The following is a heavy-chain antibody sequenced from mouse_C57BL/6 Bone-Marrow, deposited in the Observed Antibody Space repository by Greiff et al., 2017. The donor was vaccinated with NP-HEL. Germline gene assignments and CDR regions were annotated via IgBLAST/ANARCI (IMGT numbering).Heavy chain of an antibody. D-gene: IGHD1-1*01. J-gene: IGHJ3*01. CDR3: ARGYGSSSWVGY. Sequence: QVQLQQPGAELVKPGASVKLSCKASGYTFSSYWMHWVKQRPGQGLEWIGMIHPNSGSTNYNEKFKSKATLTVDKSSSTAYMQLSRLTSVDSAVYFWARGYGSSSWVGYWGQGTLVTVSA. CDR1: GYTFSSYW. V-gene: IGHV1-64*01. CDR2: IHPNSGST.